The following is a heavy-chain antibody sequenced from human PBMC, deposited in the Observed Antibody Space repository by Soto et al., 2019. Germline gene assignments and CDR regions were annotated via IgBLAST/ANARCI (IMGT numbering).Heavy chain of an antibody. V-gene: IGHV4-59*01. D-gene: IGHD2-15*01. CDR2: IYYSGST. J-gene: IGHJ4*01. Sequence: SETLSLTCTVSGAPITINYWSWIRQAPGKGLEWIGYIYYSGSTTYNPSLKSRVTMSADTSKDQLSLKLNSVTASDTAVYYCARDAGGPYDHWVPGSLVTVSS. CDR3: ARDAGGPYDH. CDR1: GAPITINY.